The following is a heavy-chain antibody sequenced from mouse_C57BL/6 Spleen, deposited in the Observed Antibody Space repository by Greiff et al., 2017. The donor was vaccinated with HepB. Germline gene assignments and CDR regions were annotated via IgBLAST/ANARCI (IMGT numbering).Heavy chain of an antibody. CDR3: AKNKDYDYDEFAY. Sequence: QVHVKQSGPGLVQPSQSLSITCTVSGFSLTSYGVHWVRQSPGKGLEWLGVIWRGGSTDYNAAFMSRLSITKDNAKSQVFFKMNSLQADDTAIYYCAKNKDYDYDEFAYWGQGTLVTVSA. CDR1: GFSLTSYG. V-gene: IGHV2-5*01. D-gene: IGHD2-4*01. J-gene: IGHJ3*01. CDR2: IWRGGST.